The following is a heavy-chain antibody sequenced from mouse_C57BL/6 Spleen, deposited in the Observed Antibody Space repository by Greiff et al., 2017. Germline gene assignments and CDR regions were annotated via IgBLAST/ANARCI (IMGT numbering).Heavy chain of an antibody. D-gene: IGHD1-1*01. Sequence: QVQLQQSGAELVRPGTSVTVSCKASGYAFTNYAMHWVKQRPGQGLEWIGVINPETGGTNYNEKFKGKAILTADKSSSTAYMQLSSLTSEDSAVYFCANAGVECYGNGHCDVGVWGTGTTVTVSS. CDR3: ANAGVECYGNGHCDVGV. J-gene: IGHJ1*03. V-gene: IGHV1-54*01. CDR2: INPETGGT. CDR1: GYAFTNYA.